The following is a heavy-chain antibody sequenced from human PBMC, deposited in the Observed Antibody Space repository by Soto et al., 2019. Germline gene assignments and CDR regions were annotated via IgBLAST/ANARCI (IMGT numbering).Heavy chain of an antibody. CDR3: ASASIEPRTYIGSFDY. V-gene: IGHV1-18*01. J-gene: IGHJ4*02. CDR1: GYTFNNYG. CDR2: ISAYNGNT. D-gene: IGHD3-3*02. Sequence: ASVKVSCKASGYTFNNYGISWVRQAPGQGLEWMGWISAYNGNTNYAQKVQGRVTMTTDTFTSTAYMELRSLRSDDTAVYYCASASIEPRTYIGSFDYWGLGTLVTVSS.